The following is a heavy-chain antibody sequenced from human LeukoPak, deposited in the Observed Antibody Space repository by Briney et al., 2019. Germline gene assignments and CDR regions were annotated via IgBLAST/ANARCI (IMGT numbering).Heavy chain of an antibody. CDR1: GGSFSGYC. J-gene: IGHJ4*01. V-gene: IGHV4-34*01. CDR2: INHSGST. CDR3: TRGKPETVFDS. Sequence: SETLSLTCSVYGGSFSGYCWSWIRQPPGKGLEWIGEINHSGSTNYNPSLKTRVAISLDRSKDQFSLKLTSVTAADTAVYYCTRGKPETVFDSWGRGTLVTVSS.